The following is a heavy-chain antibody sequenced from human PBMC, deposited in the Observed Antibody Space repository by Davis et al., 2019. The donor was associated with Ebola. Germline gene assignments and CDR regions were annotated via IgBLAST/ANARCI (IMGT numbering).Heavy chain of an antibody. D-gene: IGHD6-13*01. V-gene: IGHV4-34*01. CDR2: INHSGST. CDR3: ARGRSSRIALRGYYYYMDV. J-gene: IGHJ6*03. CDR1: GGSFSGYY. Sequence: PSETLSLTCAVYGGSFSGYYWSWIRQPPGEGLEWIGEINHSGSTNYNPSLKSRVTISVDTSKNQFSLKLSSVTAADTAVYYCARGRSSRIALRGYYYYMDVWGKGTTVTVSS.